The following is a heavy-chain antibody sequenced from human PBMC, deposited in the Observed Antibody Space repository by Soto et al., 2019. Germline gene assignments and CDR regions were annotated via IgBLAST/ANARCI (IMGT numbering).Heavy chain of an antibody. J-gene: IGHJ3*02. CDR1: GGSISSGGYY. CDR2: IYYSGST. Sequence: SETLSLTCTVSGGSISSGGYYWSWIRQHPGKGLEWIGYIYYSGSTYYNPSLKSRVTISVDTSKNQLSLKLSSVTAADTAVYYCARVGGVSPVYYDSSGYWLPGAFDIWGQGTMVTVSS. CDR3: ARVGGVSPVYYDSSGYWLPGAFDI. V-gene: IGHV4-31*03. D-gene: IGHD3-22*01.